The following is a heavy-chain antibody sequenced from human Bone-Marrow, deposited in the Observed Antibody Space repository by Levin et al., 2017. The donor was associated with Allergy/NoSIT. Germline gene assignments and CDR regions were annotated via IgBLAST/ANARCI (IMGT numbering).Heavy chain of an antibody. J-gene: IGHJ3*02. CDR1: GYNFADYW. CDR3: ARLRGHHSSRARI. CDR2: IYPGDSDT. V-gene: IGHV5-51*01. Sequence: GESLKISCKGSGYNFADYWIGWVRQMPGKGLEWMGIIYPGDSDTRYSSSFQGQVTISADNSIGTANLQWSSLKASDTAMYYCARLRGHHSSRARIWGQGTMVTVSS. D-gene: IGHD6-13*01.